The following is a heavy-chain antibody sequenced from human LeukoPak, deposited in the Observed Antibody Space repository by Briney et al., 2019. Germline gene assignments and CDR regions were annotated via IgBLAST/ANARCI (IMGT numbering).Heavy chain of an antibody. Sequence: SETLSLTCTVSGGSISSSSYYWGWIRQPPGKGLEWIGSIYYSGSTYYNPSLKSRVTISVDTSKNQFSLKLSSVTAADTAVYYCARQETYYDFWSGYYPDAFDIWGQGTMVTVSS. J-gene: IGHJ3*02. V-gene: IGHV4-39*01. CDR3: ARQETYYDFWSGYYPDAFDI. CDR1: GGSISSSSYY. CDR2: IYYSGST. D-gene: IGHD3-3*01.